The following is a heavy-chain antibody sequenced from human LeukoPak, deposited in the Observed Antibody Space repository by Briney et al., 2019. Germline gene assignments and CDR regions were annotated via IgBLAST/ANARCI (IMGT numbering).Heavy chain of an antibody. J-gene: IGHJ4*02. CDR1: GFTFSDYW. Sequence: GGSLRLSCAASGFTFSDYWMHWVRQAPGRGLEWVANIKQDGSERYYVDSVKGRFTITRDNAKNSLSLQMNSLRVEDTAVYYCVRAIVAAASYWGQGTLVTVSS. CDR3: VRAIVAAASY. CDR2: IKQDGSER. V-gene: IGHV3-7*03. D-gene: IGHD2-2*01.